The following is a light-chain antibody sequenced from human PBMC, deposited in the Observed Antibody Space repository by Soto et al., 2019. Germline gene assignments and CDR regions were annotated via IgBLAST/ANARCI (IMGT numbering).Light chain of an antibody. CDR1: SSDVGAYNY. CDR3: CSYAGSPPYL. Sequence: QSALTQPASVSGSPGQSVTISCTGTSSDVGAYNYVSWYQQHPGKVPKLMIYEVNKRPSGVPDRFSGSKSGNTASLTVSGLQTEDEADYYCCSYAGSPPYLFGTGTKVTVL. J-gene: IGLJ1*01. CDR2: EVN. V-gene: IGLV2-8*01.